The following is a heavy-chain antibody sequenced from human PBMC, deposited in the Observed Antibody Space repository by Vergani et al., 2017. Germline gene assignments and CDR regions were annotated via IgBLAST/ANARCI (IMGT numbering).Heavy chain of an antibody. CDR1: GDSISSGVYY. CDR2: IYSTGST. D-gene: IGHD3-22*01. J-gene: IGHJ4*02. Sequence: QVQLQESGPGLVKPSQTLSLTCSVSGDSISSGVYYWDWIRQHPGKGLEWIGYIYSTGSTHHNPSLRRRINKSVDTSKNQFSLKLNSVTAADTAMYYCARMEGYDEGDAFRIGYFDSWGPGILVTVSS. V-gene: IGHV4-31*03. CDR3: ARMEGYDEGDAFRIGYFDS.